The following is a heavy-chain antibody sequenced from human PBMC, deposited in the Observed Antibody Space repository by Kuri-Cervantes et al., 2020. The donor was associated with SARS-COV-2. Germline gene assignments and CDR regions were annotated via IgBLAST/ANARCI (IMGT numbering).Heavy chain of an antibody. J-gene: IGHJ3*02. V-gene: IGHV2-5*01. Sequence: SGPTLVKPTQTLTLTCTFSGFSLSTSGVGVGWIRQPPGKALEWLALIYWNDDKRYSPSLKSRLTITKDTSKNQVVLTMTNMDPVDTVTYYCARKVVVDAFDIWGQGTMVTVSS. CDR1: GFSLSTSGVG. D-gene: IGHD3-22*01. CDR3: ARKVVVDAFDI. CDR2: IYWNDDK.